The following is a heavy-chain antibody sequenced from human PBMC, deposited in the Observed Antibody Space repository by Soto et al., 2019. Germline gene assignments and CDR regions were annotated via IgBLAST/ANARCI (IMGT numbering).Heavy chain of an antibody. CDR1: GYTFTNFG. V-gene: IGHV1-18*01. CDR3: ARVIPGVEAWFDP. CDR2: ISAYTDTP. Sequence: QVQLVQSGAEVKKPGASVKVSCRASGYTFTNFGVTWVRRAPGQGLEWMGWISAYTDTPNYAQKFQGRVTRTIDTSTSTAYMDLRSLTYDDTDVYYCARVIPGVEAWFDPWGQGTLVTVSS. D-gene: IGHD2-2*01. J-gene: IGHJ5*02.